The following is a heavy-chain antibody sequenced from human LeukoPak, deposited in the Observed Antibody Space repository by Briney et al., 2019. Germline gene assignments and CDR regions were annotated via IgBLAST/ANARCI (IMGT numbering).Heavy chain of an antibody. CDR1: GFTFSSYA. D-gene: IGHD2-15*01. CDR2: ITGSGGST. J-gene: IGHJ4*02. Sequence: PGRSLRLSCAASGFTFSSYAMGWVRQAPGKGLEWVSLITGSGGSTFYADSVKGRFTISRDNSKNTLYLQMNSLRAEDTAVYYCARDSRDIAWYFDFWGQGTLVTVSS. V-gene: IGHV3-23*01. CDR3: ARDSRDIAWYFDF.